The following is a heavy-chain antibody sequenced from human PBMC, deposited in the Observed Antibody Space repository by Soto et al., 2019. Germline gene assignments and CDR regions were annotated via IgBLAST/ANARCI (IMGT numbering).Heavy chain of an antibody. CDR3: ARGDVGVVPATRWGAGDYFDY. CDR2: INPSGGST. CDR1: GYTFTSYY. J-gene: IGHJ4*02. V-gene: IGHV1-46*01. D-gene: IGHD2-2*01. Sequence: ASVKVSCKASGYTFTSYYMHWVRQAPGQGLEWMGIINPSGGSTSYAQKFQGRVTMTRDTSTSTVYMELSSLRSEDTAVYYCARGDVGVVPATRWGAGDYFDYWGQGTLVTVSS.